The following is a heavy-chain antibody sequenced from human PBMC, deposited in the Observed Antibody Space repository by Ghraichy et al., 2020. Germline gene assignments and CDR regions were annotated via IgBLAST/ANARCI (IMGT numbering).Heavy chain of an antibody. D-gene: IGHD2-15*01. CDR2: INHSGST. Sequence: SQTLSLTCAVYGGSFSGYYWSWIRQPPGKGLEWIGEINHSGSTNYNPSLKSRVTISVDTSKNQFSLKLSSVTAADTAVYYCARAPRNFNCSGGSCYSRLWYFDLWGRGTLVTVSS. CDR1: GGSFSGYY. CDR3: ARAPRNFNCSGGSCYSRLWYFDL. V-gene: IGHV4-34*01. J-gene: IGHJ2*01.